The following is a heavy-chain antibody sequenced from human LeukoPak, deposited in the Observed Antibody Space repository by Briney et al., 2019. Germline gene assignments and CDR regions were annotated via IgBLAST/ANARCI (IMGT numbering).Heavy chain of an antibody. CDR2: IYYSGRT. V-gene: IGHV4-59*08. D-gene: IGHD3-22*01. CDR3: ARQGVEYYYDSSGCDY. Sequence: PSETLSLTCTVSGDSISNYYWSWIRQPPGKGLEWIGHIYYSGRTNYNPSLKSRVTISVDTSKNQFSLKLSSVTAADTAVYYCARQGVEYYYDSSGCDYWGQGTLVTVSS. J-gene: IGHJ4*02. CDR1: GDSISNYY.